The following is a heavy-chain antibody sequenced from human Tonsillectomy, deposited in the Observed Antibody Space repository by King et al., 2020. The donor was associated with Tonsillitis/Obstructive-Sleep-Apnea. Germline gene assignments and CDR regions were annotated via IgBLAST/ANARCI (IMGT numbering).Heavy chain of an antibody. CDR3: TSYDYGCNSWAFDI. J-gene: IGHJ3*02. CDR2: IRSKANSYAT. D-gene: IGHD4-23*01. V-gene: IGHV3-73*02. Sequence: VQLVESGGGLVQPGGSLKLSCAASGFTFSGSAMHWVRQASGKGLEWVGRIRSKANSYATAYAASVKGRFTVSRDDSKNTSYLQMNSLKTEDTAVYYCTSYDYGCNSWAFDIWGQGTMVTVSS. CDR1: GFTFSGSA.